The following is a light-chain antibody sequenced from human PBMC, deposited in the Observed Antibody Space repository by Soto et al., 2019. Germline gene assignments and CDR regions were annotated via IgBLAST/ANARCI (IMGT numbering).Light chain of an antibody. CDR1: PSEVGRYNY. V-gene: IGLV2-14*01. CDR3: NSYTSSSTYV. CDR2: DVS. Sequence: QSALTQPASLSGFPGQSITISCTGTPSEVGRYNYVSWYQQHPGKSPKLIIYDVSNRPSGVSNRFSGSKSGNTASLTISGLQAEDEADYYCNSYTSSSTYVFGTGTKVTV. J-gene: IGLJ1*01.